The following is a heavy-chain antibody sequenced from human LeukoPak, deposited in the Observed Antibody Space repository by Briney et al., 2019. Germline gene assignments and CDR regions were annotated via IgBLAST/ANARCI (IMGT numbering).Heavy chain of an antibody. Sequence: GGSLRLSCAASGFTFSSYAMHWVRQAPGKGLEWVAVISYDGSNKYYADSVKGRFTISRDNSKNTLYLQMNSLKAEDTAVYYCARDSYSRTWNEYFHHWGQGTLVTVSS. D-gene: IGHD6-13*01. V-gene: IGHV3-30-3*01. CDR1: GFTFSSYA. CDR3: ARDSYSRTWNEYFHH. J-gene: IGHJ1*01. CDR2: ISYDGSNK.